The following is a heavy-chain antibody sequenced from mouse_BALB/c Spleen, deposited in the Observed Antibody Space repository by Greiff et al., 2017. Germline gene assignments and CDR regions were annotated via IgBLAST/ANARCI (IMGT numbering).Heavy chain of an antibody. CDR2: INPYNGAT. CDR3: ARAHDGYSLYYAMDY. D-gene: IGHD2-3*01. J-gene: IGHJ4*01. CDR1: GYSFTGYY. Sequence: VQLKQSGPELVKPGASVKISCKASGYSFTGYYMHWVKQSHVKSLEWIGRINPYNGATSYNQNFKDKASLTVDKSSSTAYMELHSLTSEDSAVYYCARAHDGYSLYYAMDYWGQGTSVTVSS. V-gene: IGHV1-31*01.